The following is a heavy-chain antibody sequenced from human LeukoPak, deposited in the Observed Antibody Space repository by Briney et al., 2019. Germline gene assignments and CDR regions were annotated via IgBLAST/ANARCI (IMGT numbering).Heavy chain of an antibody. CDR1: GFTFSSYA. Sequence: GGSLRLSCAASGFTFSSYAMHWVRQAPGKGLEWVAVISYDGSNKYYADSVKGRFTISRDRSKSTLYLQMNSLKVEDTAVYYCVKGYCSSMSCYHFDYWGQGTLVTVSS. CDR2: ISYDGSNK. V-gene: IGHV3-30*04. J-gene: IGHJ4*02. D-gene: IGHD2-2*01. CDR3: VKGYCSSMSCYHFDY.